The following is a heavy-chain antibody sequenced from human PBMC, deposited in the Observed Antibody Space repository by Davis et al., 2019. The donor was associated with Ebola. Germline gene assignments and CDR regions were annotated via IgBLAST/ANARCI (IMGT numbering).Heavy chain of an antibody. CDR2: ISHSGTT. Sequence: MPSETLSLTCTVSGGSINSTYWWNWVRQPPGKGLEWIGEISHSGTTNYNPSLKSRVTISLDKSKNEISLKLTSVTAADTAVYFCARDLLESSGYYVYFDYWGQGTLVTVSS. D-gene: IGHD3-22*01. CDR1: GGSINSTYW. V-gene: IGHV4-4*02. J-gene: IGHJ4*02. CDR3: ARDLLESSGYYVYFDY.